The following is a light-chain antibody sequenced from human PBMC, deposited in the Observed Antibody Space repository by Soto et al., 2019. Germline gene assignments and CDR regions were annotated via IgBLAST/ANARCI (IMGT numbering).Light chain of an antibody. CDR2: KAS. V-gene: IGKV1-5*03. Sequence: DIQMTQSPSTLSGSVGDRVTITCRASQTISSWLAWYQQKPGKAPKLLIYKASTLKSGVPSRFSGSGSGTELTITISSLQPDDFETYYCQQYNSYPWTFGQGTKVDIK. J-gene: IGKJ1*01. CDR3: QQYNSYPWT. CDR1: QTISSW.